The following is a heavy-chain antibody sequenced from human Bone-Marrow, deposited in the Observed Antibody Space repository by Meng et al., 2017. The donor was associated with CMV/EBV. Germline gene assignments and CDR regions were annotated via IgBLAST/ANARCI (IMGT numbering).Heavy chain of an antibody. J-gene: IGHJ4*02. D-gene: IGHD3-16*01. CDR1: GFTFDNYG. Sequence: GGSLRLSCAAPGFTFDNYGIRWVRQTPGKGLEWVAFIRHDGTNRYYGDSVKGRFTISRDNSKSTVYLQMNSLRPEETAVYYCAKDLLLFGGANAYFDSWGQGTLVTVSS. CDR2: IRHDGTNR. CDR3: AKDLLLFGGANAYFDS. V-gene: IGHV3-30*02.